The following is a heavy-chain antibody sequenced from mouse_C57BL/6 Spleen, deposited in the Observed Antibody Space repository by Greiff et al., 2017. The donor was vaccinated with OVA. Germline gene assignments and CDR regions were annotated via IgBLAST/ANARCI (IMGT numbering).Heavy chain of an antibody. D-gene: IGHD1-1*01. CDR2: INPNNGGT. J-gene: IGHJ3*01. CDR1: GYTFTDYY. CDR3: ARDTTVVAEGFAY. Sequence: VQLQQSGPELVKPGASVKISCKASGYTFTDYYMNWVKQSPGKSLEWIGDINPNNGGTSYNQKFKGKATLTVDKSSSTAYMELRSLTSEDSAVYYCARDTTVVAEGFAYWGQGTLVTVSA. V-gene: IGHV1-26*01.